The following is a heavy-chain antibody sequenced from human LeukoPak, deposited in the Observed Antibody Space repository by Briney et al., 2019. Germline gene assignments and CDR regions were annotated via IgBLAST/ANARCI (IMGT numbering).Heavy chain of an antibody. J-gene: IGHJ6*02. V-gene: IGHV1-46*01. CDR1: GYTFTSYY. D-gene: IGHD2-2*01. CDR2: INPSGGST. CDR3: AIPSSHIVVVPAAIAQELYGMDV. Sequence: ASVKVSCKASGYTFTSYYMHWVRQAPGQGLEWMGIINPSGGSTSYAQKFQGRVTMTRDTSTSTVYMELSSLRSEDTAVYYCAIPSSHIVVVPAAIAQELYGMDVWGQGTTVTVSS.